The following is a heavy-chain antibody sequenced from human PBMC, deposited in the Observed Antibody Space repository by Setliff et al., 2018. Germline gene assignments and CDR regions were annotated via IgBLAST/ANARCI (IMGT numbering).Heavy chain of an antibody. CDR1: GGSFSGYY. D-gene: IGHD4-17*01. J-gene: IGHJ3*02. V-gene: IGHV4-31*11. CDR2: IYYSGST. CDR3: ARDPLTTNRRRAFDI. Sequence: SETLSLTCAVYGGSFSGYYWSWIRQHPGRGLEWIGYIYYSGSTYYNPSLKSRVNISVDTSKNQFPLKLSSVTAADTAVYYCARDPLTTNRRRAFDIWGQGTMVTVSS.